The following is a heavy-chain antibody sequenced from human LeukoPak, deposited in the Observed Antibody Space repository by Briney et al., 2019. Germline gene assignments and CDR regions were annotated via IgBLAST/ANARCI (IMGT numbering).Heavy chain of an antibody. V-gene: IGHV1-2*02. D-gene: IGHD2-2*02. Sequence: ASVKDSCEASGYTFIGYYMHWVRPAPGRGLEWMGWINPNSGGTHYAQKFQGRVTMTRDTSISTAYMELSRLRSDDTAVYYCARGGGGYCSSTSCYTWDYWGQGALVTVSS. J-gene: IGHJ4*02. CDR2: INPNSGGT. CDR1: GYTFIGYY. CDR3: ARGGGGYCSSTSCYTWDY.